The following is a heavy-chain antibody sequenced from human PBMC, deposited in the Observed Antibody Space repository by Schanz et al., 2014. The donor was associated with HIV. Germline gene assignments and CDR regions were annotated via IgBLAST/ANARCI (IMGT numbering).Heavy chain of an antibody. J-gene: IGHJ5*02. CDR2: ITESGGRT. CDR1: GFTFDNYA. Sequence: VQLVESGGGVVQPGRSLRLSCAASGFTFDNYAMTWVRQAPGKGLEWVSSITESGGRTYSADSVNGRFTISRDNSKNTLYLQMNSLRAEDTAIYYCVKAYSSGFSGAGSWGQGALVTVSS. CDR3: VKAYSSGFSGAGS. V-gene: IGHV3-23*04. D-gene: IGHD5-18*01.